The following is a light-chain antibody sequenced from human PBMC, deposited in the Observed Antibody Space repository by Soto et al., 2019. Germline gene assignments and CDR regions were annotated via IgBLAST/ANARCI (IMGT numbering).Light chain of an antibody. CDR3: QQYGTSLIT. Sequence: EIVLTQSPATLSLSPGEGATLSCRASHSVSTSYFAWYQQKPGQAPRLLIHGASNRATDIPDRFSGSGSGTDFTLTISRLETEDFAVYYCQQYGTSLITFGGGTKVEIK. CDR1: HSVSTSY. J-gene: IGKJ4*01. V-gene: IGKV3-20*01. CDR2: GAS.